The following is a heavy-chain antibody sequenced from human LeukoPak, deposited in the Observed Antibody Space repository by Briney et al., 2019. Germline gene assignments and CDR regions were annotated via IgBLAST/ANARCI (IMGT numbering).Heavy chain of an antibody. Sequence: GGSLRLSCAASGFTFSNYNMNWVRQAPGKGLEWVSYISSSSSTIYYADSVKGRFTISRDNAKNSLYLQMNSLRAEDTAVYYCAKDHLRGYFDYWGQGTLVTVSS. CDR1: GFTFSNYN. V-gene: IGHV3-48*04. CDR2: ISSSSSTI. J-gene: IGHJ4*02. CDR3: AKDHLRGYFDY. D-gene: IGHD3-16*01.